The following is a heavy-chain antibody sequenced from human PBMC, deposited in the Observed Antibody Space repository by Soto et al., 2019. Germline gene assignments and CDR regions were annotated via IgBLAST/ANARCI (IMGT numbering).Heavy chain of an antibody. CDR1: GGSISSYY. J-gene: IGHJ5*02. D-gene: IGHD3-10*01. CDR3: ARGARLLRLGELLYWFDP. Sequence: SETLSLTCTVSGGSISSYYWSWIRQPPGKGLEWIGYIYYSGSTNYNPSLKSRVTISVDTSKNQFSLKLSSVTAADTAVYYCARGARLLRLGELLYWFDPWGQGTLVAVSS. V-gene: IGHV4-59*01. CDR2: IYYSGST.